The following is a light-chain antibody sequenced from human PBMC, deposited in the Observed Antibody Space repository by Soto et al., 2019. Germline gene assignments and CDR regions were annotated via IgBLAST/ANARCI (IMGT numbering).Light chain of an antibody. V-gene: IGKV1-5*03. Sequence: DLQMTKTPYTLCRYVGAGVTKTCRASQTISSWLAWYPQKPGRPPQLLIFKASSLESGVPSRFSGSGYGTEFPLTISSLQPDDFATYYCQQYNSYWTFGQGTKVDI. CDR1: QTISSW. CDR2: KAS. CDR3: QQYNSYWT. J-gene: IGKJ1*01.